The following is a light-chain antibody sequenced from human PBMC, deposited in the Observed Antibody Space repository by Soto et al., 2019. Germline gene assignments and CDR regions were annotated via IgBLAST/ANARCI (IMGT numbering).Light chain of an antibody. CDR1: SSDLGGCNY. Sequence: QSALTQDRSVSGSPGQSVTIWCSGTSSDLGGCNYVSWYQHHPGNAPKLMIYDVTLRPSGVPDRFSGSKSGNTASLTISGLQAEHEADYYCCSYAGSFTWVFGGGTKVTVL. CDR3: CSYAGSFTWV. V-gene: IGLV2-11*01. J-gene: IGLJ3*02. CDR2: DVT.